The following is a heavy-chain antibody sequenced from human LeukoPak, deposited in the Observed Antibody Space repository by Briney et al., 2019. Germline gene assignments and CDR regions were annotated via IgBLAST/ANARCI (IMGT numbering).Heavy chain of an antibody. J-gene: IGHJ4*02. D-gene: IGHD4-11*01. V-gene: IGHV4-34*01. CDR1: GGSFSDYY. CDR2: INDSGST. CDR3: ARGIYSSYADY. Sequence: KPSETLSLTCAVYGGSFSDYYWNWIRQPPGKGLEWIGEINDSGSTNYNPSLKSRVTISVGTSKKQFSLKLSSVTAADTAVYYCARGIYSSYADYWGQGTLVTVSS.